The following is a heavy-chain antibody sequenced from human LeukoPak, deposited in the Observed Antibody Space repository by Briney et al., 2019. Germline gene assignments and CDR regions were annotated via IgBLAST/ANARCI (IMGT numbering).Heavy chain of an antibody. CDR3: ARGWYYGPYYFDY. Sequence: GGSLRLSCAASGFTFRSYSMNWVRQAPGEGLEWLSYISSSSSTIYYADSVKGRFTISRDNAKNSLYLQMNSLRDEDTAVYYCARGWYYGPYYFDYWGQGTLVTVSS. CDR1: GFTFRSYS. CDR2: ISSSSSTI. V-gene: IGHV3-48*02. J-gene: IGHJ4*02. D-gene: IGHD3-10*01.